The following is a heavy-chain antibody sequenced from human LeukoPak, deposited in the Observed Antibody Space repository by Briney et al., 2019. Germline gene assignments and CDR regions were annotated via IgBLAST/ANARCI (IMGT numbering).Heavy chain of an antibody. CDR2: ISSSRGIT. CDR1: GFTFSSFA. CDR3: ARVRRPKYIVLMVYAKGGFDY. V-gene: IGHV3-21*01. D-gene: IGHD2-8*01. Sequence: GGSLRLSCAASGFTFSSFAMSWVRQAPGRGMEWVSLISSSRGITDYADSVKGRFTISRDNAKNSLYLQMNSLRAEDTAVYYCARVRRPKYIVLMVYAKGGFDYWGQGTLVTVSS. J-gene: IGHJ4*02.